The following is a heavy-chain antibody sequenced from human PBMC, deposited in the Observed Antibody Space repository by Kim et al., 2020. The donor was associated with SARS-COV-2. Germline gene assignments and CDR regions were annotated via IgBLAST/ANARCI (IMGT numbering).Heavy chain of an antibody. V-gene: IGHV3-23*01. D-gene: IGHD2-15*01. J-gene: IGHJ4*02. CDR3: VTQGLDY. CDR2: SGDRT. Sequence: SGDRTYYADSVKGRFTISRDNSKNTFYLQMNSLRDEDTAVYYCVTQGLDYWGQGTLVTVSS.